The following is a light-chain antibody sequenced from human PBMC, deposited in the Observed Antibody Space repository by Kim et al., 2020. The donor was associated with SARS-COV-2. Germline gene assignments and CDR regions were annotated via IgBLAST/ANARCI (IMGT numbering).Light chain of an antibody. V-gene: IGLV3-19*01. CDR3: NSRDSSGNHWV. CDR2: GKN. Sequence: AMGQTVRITCQGDSLRSYYASWYQQKPGQAPVLVIYGKNNRPSGTPDRFSGSSSGNTASLTITGAQAEDEADYYCNSRDSSGNHWVFGGGTQLTVL. J-gene: IGLJ3*02. CDR1: SLRSYY.